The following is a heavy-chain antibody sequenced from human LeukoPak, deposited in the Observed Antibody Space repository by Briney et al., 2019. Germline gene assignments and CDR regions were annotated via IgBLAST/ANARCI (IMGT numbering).Heavy chain of an antibody. CDR3: ARVSLPSNYASSGYYPFDY. CDR1: GDSISNSGFY. V-gene: IGHV4-39*01. CDR2: IYYSGST. J-gene: IGHJ4*02. Sequence: SETLSLTCTVSGDSISNSGFYWGWIRQPPGKGLEWIGNIYYSGSTYYNSSLKSRVTMSVDTSKNQFSLKLSSVTAADTAVYYCARVSLPSNYASSGYYPFDYWGQGTLVTVSS. D-gene: IGHD3-22*01.